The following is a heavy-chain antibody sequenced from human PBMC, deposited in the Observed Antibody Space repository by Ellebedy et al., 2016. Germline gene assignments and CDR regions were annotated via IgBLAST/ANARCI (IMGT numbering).Heavy chain of an antibody. CDR3: ARVWTPVSGRQRAMDY. CDR2: ISTGGDT. D-gene: IGHD1-26*01. V-gene: IGHV3-53*01. Sequence: GGSLRLXXAASGLTVSANYMSWVRQAPGEGLEWVSIISTGGDTHYADSVKGRFAISRDNSKNTLFLHMSSLRVEDTAVYYCARVWTPVSGRQRAMDYWGQGALVTVSS. J-gene: IGHJ4*02. CDR1: GLTVSANY.